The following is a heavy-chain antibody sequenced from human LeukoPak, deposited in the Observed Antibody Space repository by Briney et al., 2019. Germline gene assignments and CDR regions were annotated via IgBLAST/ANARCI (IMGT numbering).Heavy chain of an antibody. D-gene: IGHD3/OR15-3a*01. V-gene: IGHV4-39*01. CDR1: GFTFSSYSMN. CDR2: IYYSGNT. Sequence: KPGGSLRLSCAASGFTFSSYSMNWVRQPPGKGLEWIGSIYYSGNTYYNASLKSQVSISIDTSKNQFSLRLTSVTAADTAVYYCARQTGSGLFILPGGQGTLVTVSS. J-gene: IGHJ4*02. CDR3: ARQTGSGLFILP.